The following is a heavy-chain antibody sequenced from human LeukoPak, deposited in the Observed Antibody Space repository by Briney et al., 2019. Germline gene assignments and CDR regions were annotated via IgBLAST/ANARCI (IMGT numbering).Heavy chain of an antibody. CDR1: GFTFSSYA. V-gene: IGHV3-23*01. CDR3: AKGSAIVVVNDAFDI. J-gene: IGHJ3*02. Sequence: GGSMRLACAASGFTFSSYAMSWDRQAPGKGLEWVSAIRGSGGSTYYADSVKGRFTISRDNAKNTPYLQMNSLRAEDTAVYYCAKGSAIVVVNDAFDIWGQGTMVTVSS. CDR2: IRGSGGST. D-gene: IGHD3-22*01.